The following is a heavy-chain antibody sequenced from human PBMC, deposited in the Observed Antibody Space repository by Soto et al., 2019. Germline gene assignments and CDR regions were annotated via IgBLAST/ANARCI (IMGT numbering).Heavy chain of an antibody. CDR3: ARGRGYCSGGSCYHYFDY. Sequence: EVQLVESGGGLVQPGGSLRLSCAASGFTFSSYWMSWVRRAPGKGLEWVANIKQDGSEKYYVDSVKGRFTISRDNAKNSLYLQMNSLRAEDTAVYYCARGRGYCSGGSCYHYFDYWGQGTLVTVSS. CDR2: IKQDGSEK. D-gene: IGHD2-15*01. CDR1: GFTFSSYW. V-gene: IGHV3-7*01. J-gene: IGHJ4*02.